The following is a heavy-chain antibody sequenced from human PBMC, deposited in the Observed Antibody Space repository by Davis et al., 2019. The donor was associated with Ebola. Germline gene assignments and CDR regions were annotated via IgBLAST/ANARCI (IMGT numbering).Heavy chain of an antibody. CDR2: IYYTGST. Sequence: MPSETLSLTCTVSGDSISSYYWSWIRQPPGKGLEWIGYIYYTGSTYYNPSLKSRVSISVDTSKNQFSLKLNSVTAADTAVYYCARAPIEYYDLWSGYYERAHYNYYAMDVWGQGTTVTVSS. CDR3: ARAPIEYYDLWSGYYERAHYNYYAMDV. V-gene: IGHV4-59*01. CDR1: GDSISSYY. D-gene: IGHD3-3*01. J-gene: IGHJ6*02.